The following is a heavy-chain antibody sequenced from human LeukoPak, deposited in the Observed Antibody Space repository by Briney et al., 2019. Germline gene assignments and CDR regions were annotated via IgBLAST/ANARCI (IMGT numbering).Heavy chain of an antibody. Sequence: SVKVSCKASGGTFSSYAISWVRQAPGQGLEWMGGIIPIFGTANYAQKFQGRVTITADESTSTAYMELSSLRSEDTAVYYCARGGIAAPQRGDYWGQGTLVTVSS. CDR1: GGTFSSYA. CDR2: IIPIFGTA. D-gene: IGHD6-13*01. J-gene: IGHJ4*02. CDR3: ARGGIAAPQRGDY. V-gene: IGHV1-69*13.